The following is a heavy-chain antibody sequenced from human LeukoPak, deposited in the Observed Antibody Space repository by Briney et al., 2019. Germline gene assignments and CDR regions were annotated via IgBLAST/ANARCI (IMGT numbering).Heavy chain of an antibody. CDR2: INPNSGDT. V-gene: IGHV1-2*02. D-gene: IGHD2-15*01. CDR1: GYTFTGYH. CDR3: ARRYCSGGRCLYYFDY. J-gene: IGHJ4*02. Sequence: ASVKVSCKASGYTFTGYHMHWVRQAPGQGLERMGWINPNSGDTEYAQKFQGRVTMTRDTSITTAYMELSRLRSDETTVYYCARRYCSGGRCLYYFDYWGQGTLVTVSS.